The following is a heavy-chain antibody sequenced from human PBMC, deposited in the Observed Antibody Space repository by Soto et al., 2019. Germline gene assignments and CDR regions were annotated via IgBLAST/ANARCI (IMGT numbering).Heavy chain of an antibody. Sequence: RGSLRLSCAASGFTFSSYAMHWVRQAPGKGLEWVAVISYDGSNKYYADSVKGRFTISRDNSKNTLYLQMNSLRAEDTAVYYCARSTNFVLRYFDWLEPLDYWGQGTLVTVSS. D-gene: IGHD3-9*01. CDR3: ARSTNFVLRYFDWLEPLDY. J-gene: IGHJ4*02. CDR1: GFTFSSYA. CDR2: ISYDGSNK. V-gene: IGHV3-30-3*01.